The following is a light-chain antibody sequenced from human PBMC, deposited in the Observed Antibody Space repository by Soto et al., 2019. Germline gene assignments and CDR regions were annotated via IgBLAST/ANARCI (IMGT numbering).Light chain of an antibody. V-gene: IGKV1-5*01. CDR1: QSISTW. CDR2: DAS. Sequence: DIQMTQSPSTLSESVGDTVTITCRASQSISTWMAWYQQKPGKAPKLLIFDASTLEGGVPSRFSGSASGTEFTLTISSLQPDDFATYYCQHYDSYPYTFSQGTKVDIK. J-gene: IGKJ2*01. CDR3: QHYDSYPYT.